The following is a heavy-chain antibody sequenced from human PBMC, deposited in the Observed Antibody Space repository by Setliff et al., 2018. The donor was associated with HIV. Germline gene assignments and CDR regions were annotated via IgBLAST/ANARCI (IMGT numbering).Heavy chain of an antibody. CDR3: ARGYEGSSPGGAFDI. J-gene: IGHJ3*02. V-gene: IGHV4-34*01. CDR1: NGSFSGYY. CDR2: INDSGST. Sequence: SETLSLTCAVYNGSFSGYYWTWIRQPPGKGLEWIGEINDSGSTNYSPSLKSRVTISVDASRNQFSLRLSSVTAADTAVYYCARGYEGSSPGGAFDIWGLGTMVT. D-gene: IGHD6-6*01.